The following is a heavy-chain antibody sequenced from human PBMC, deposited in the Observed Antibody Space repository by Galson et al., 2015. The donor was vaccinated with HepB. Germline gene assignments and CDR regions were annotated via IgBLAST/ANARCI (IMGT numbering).Heavy chain of an antibody. CDR1: GFTLSSYA. V-gene: IGHV3-23*01. Sequence: SLRLSCAASGFTLSSYAMSWVRQSPGKGLEWVAAISSSGGSTYYADSVRGRFSISRDNAKNTLYLQMYSLRAGDTAVYYCAGGVYYDSSGYSWYYYAMDAWGQGTTVTVSS. CDR2: ISSSGGST. CDR3: AGGVYYDSSGYSWYYYAMDA. D-gene: IGHD3-22*01. J-gene: IGHJ6*02.